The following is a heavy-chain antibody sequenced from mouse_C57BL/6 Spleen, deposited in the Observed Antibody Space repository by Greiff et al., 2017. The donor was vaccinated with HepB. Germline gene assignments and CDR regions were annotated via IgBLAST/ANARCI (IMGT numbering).Heavy chain of an antibody. Sequence: LQESGAELARPGASVKLSCKASGYTFTSYGISWVKQRTGQGLEWIGEIYPRSGNTYYNEKFKGKATLTADKSSSTAYMELRSLTSEDSAVYFCARGITTVVADYYAMDYWGQGTSVTVSS. CDR2: IYPRSGNT. D-gene: IGHD1-1*01. CDR1: GYTFTSYG. V-gene: IGHV1-81*01. J-gene: IGHJ4*01. CDR3: ARGITTVVADYYAMDY.